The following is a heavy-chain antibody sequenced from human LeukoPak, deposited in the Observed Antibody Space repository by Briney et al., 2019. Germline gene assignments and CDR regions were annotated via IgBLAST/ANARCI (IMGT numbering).Heavy chain of an antibody. J-gene: IGHJ4*02. CDR3: ARETIDCGGDCYDY. Sequence: GGSLRLSCAASGFTFNNYEMNWVRQAPGKGLEWISYISTDGTMAYYAGSVKGRFTISRDNAENSLYLQMNSLRADDTAVYYCARETIDCGGDCYDYWGQGTLATVSS. CDR2: ISTDGTMA. CDR1: GFTFNNYE. V-gene: IGHV3-48*03. D-gene: IGHD4-23*01.